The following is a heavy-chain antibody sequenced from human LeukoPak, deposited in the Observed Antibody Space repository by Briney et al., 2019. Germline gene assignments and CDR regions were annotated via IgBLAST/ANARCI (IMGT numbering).Heavy chain of an antibody. D-gene: IGHD2-8*01. V-gene: IGHV3-7*01. Sequence: GGSLRLSCAASGFVFRNYWMSWVRQAPGKGLEWVANINEEATETFYVESLRGRFTISRDNARNSLYLQMNNLGAEDTAVHYCLRSGVVHGIDFWGQGTLVAVSS. CDR1: GFVFRNYW. CDR3: LRSGVVHGIDF. J-gene: IGHJ4*02. CDR2: INEEATET.